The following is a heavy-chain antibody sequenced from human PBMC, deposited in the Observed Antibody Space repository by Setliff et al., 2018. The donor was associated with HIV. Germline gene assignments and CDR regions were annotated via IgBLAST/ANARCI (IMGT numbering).Heavy chain of an antibody. J-gene: IGHJ3*02. CDR2: IYTNGYT. CDR1: GGSISSDNYY. CDR3: ARAPPGIQNDAFDI. V-gene: IGHV4-61*09. Sequence: PSETLSLTCTVSGGSISSDNYYWTWIRQSAGKGLEWIGHIYTNGYTNYNPSLKSRVTISFDTSQNQFSLKLGSVTAADTAVFYCARAPPGIQNDAFDIWGQGAMVTVSS.